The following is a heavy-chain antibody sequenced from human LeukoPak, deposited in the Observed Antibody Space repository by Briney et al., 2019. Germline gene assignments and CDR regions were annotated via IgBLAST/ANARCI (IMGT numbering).Heavy chain of an antibody. Sequence: ASVKVSCKASGYTFTSYGISWVRQAPGQGLEWMGWISAYNGNTNYAQKLQGRVTMTTGTSTSTAYMELSSLRSEDTAVYYCAREPSARDPAHFDYWGQGTLVTVSS. V-gene: IGHV1-18*01. CDR1: GYTFTSYG. CDR3: AREPSARDPAHFDY. CDR2: ISAYNGNT. J-gene: IGHJ4*02.